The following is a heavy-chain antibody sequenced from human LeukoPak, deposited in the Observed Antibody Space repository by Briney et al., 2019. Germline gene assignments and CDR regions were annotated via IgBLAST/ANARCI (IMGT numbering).Heavy chain of an antibody. D-gene: IGHD5-18*01. CDR3: ARDAYSYGYSFDH. CDR2: ISSSSSYI. CDR1: GFTFSSYS. Sequence: GGSLRLSCAASGFTFSSYSMNWVRQAPGKGLEWVSSISSSSSYIYYADSVKGRFTISRDNAKNSLYLQMNSLRAEDTAVYYCARDAYSYGYSFDHWGQGTLVTVSS. J-gene: IGHJ4*02. V-gene: IGHV3-21*01.